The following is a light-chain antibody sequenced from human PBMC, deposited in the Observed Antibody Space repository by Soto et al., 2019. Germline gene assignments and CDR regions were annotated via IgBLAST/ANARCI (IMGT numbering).Light chain of an antibody. V-gene: IGKV3-11*01. CDR3: QQRSNWPLT. CDR2: DAS. Sequence: EIMLTQSPATLSLSPGDRATLSCRASQSVSSYLAWYQQKPGQAPRLLIYDASNRATGIPARFSGSGSGTDFTLTISSLEPEDFAVYYCQQRSNWPLTFGGGTKVEIK. CDR1: QSVSSY. J-gene: IGKJ4*01.